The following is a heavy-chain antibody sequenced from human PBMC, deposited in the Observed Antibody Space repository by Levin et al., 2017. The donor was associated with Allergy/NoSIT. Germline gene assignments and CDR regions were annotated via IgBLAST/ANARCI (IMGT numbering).Heavy chain of an antibody. CDR2: MNPNSGNT. J-gene: IGHJ6*02. Sequence: PGESLKISCKASGYTFTSYDINWVRQATGQGLEWMGWMNPNSGNTGYAQKFQGRVTMTRNTSISTAYMELSSLRSEDTAVYYCARRIAPGDYYDYGMDVWGQGTTVTVSS. V-gene: IGHV1-8*01. CDR3: ARRIAPGDYYDYGMDV. CDR1: GYTFTSYD. D-gene: IGHD6-13*01.